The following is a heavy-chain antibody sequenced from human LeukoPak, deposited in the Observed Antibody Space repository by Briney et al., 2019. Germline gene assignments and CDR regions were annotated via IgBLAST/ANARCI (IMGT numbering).Heavy chain of an antibody. CDR2: ISYDGSNK. Sequence: GGSLRLSCAASGFTFSSYGMHWVRQAPGKGLEWVAVISYDGSNKYYADSVKGRLTISRDNSKNTLYLQMNSLRAEDTAVYYCAKDEIVVVITSPGYWGQGTLVTVSS. CDR1: GFTFSSYG. D-gene: IGHD3-22*01. J-gene: IGHJ4*02. V-gene: IGHV3-30*18. CDR3: AKDEIVVVITSPGY.